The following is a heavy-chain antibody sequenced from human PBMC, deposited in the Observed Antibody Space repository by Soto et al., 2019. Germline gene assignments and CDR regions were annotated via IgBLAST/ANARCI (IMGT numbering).Heavy chain of an antibody. V-gene: IGHV3-30-3*01. CDR1: GFTFSSYA. D-gene: IGHD3-22*01. Sequence: GGSLRLSCAASGFTFSSYAMHWVRQAPGKGLEWVAVISYDGSNKYYADSVKGRFTISRDNSKNTLYLQMNSLRAEDTAVYYCARDLNYYDSSGYYGPNYYYYYGMDVWGQGTTVTVSS. J-gene: IGHJ6*02. CDR3: ARDLNYYDSSGYYGPNYYYYYGMDV. CDR2: ISYDGSNK.